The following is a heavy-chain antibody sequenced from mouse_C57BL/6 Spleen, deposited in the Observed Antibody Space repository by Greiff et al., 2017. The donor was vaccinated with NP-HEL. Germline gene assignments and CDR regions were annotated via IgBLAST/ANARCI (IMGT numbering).Heavy chain of an antibody. CDR2: IYPRDGST. Sequence: QVQLQQSDAELVKPGASVKISCKASGYTFTDHTIHWVKQRPEQGLEWIGYIYPRDGSTKYNEKFKGKATLTADKSSSTAYMQLNSLTSEDSAVYFCGYYYGSIYALDYWGQGTTVTVSS. V-gene: IGHV1-78*01. J-gene: IGHJ4*01. CDR3: GYYYGSIYALDY. CDR1: GYTFTDHT. D-gene: IGHD1-1*01.